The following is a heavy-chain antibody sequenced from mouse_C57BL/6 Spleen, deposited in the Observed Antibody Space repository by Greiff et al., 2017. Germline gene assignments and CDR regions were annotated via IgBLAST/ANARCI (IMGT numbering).Heavy chain of an antibody. CDR1: GFSFNTYA. V-gene: IGHV10-1*01. Sequence: EVQLVESGGGLVQPKGSLKLSCAASGFSFNTYAMNWVRQAPGKGLEWVARIRSKSNNYATYYADSVKDSFTISRDDSESMLYLQMNNLKTEDTAMYYCVRGDDYDAWFDYWGQGTTLTVSS. D-gene: IGHD2-4*01. CDR2: IRSKSNNYAT. CDR3: VRGDDYDAWFDY. J-gene: IGHJ2*01.